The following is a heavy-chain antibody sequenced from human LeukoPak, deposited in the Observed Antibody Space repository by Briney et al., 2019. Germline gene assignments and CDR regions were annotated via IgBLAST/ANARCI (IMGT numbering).Heavy chain of an antibody. CDR1: GFTFNNYW. CDR3: ARVDGWLFDH. J-gene: IGHJ4*02. Sequence: PGGSLRLSCEASGFTFNNYWMSWVRQAPGKGLEWVANIRYDGSEKYYVDSVKGRFTISRDNARNSLYLQMNSLRAEDTAVYYCARVDGWLFDHWGQGTLVTVSS. V-gene: IGHV3-7*03. CDR2: IRYDGSEK. D-gene: IGHD6-19*01.